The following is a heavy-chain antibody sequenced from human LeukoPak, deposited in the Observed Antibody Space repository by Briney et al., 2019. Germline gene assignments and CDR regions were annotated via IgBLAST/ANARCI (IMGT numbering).Heavy chain of an antibody. D-gene: IGHD1-1*01. CDR1: GYTFTNYY. Sequence: ASAKVSCKASGYTFTNYYMHWVRQAPGQGLEWMGIINPSGGSTNYAQKFQGRVTMTRDMSMSTAYMELSSLRSEDTAVFYCTTFDYWGQGTLVTVSS. V-gene: IGHV1-46*01. CDR2: INPSGGST. J-gene: IGHJ4*02. CDR3: TTFDY.